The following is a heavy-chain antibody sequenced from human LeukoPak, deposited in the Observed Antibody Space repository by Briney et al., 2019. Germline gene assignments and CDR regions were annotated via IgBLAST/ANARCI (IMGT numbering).Heavy chain of an antibody. J-gene: IGHJ6*03. Sequence: GGSLRLSCAASGFTFSSYAMSWVRQAPGKGLEWVSAISGSGGSTYYADSVKGRFTISRDNSKNTLYLQMNSLRAVDTAVYYCAKGPLNWYYYYYMDVWGKGTTVTVSS. D-gene: IGHD3-16*01. V-gene: IGHV3-23*01. CDR2: ISGSGGST. CDR1: GFTFSSYA. CDR3: AKGPLNWYYYYYMDV.